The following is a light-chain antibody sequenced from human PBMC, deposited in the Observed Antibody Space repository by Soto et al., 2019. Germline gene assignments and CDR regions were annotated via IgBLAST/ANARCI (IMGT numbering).Light chain of an antibody. CDR1: QSISSW. CDR2: DAS. Sequence: DIQMTQSPSTLSATAWDRVTITCRASQSISSWLAWYQHKPGKAPKLLIYDASNLDSRVPSRFSASGSGTEFSLTISNLQPDDCATYYCQQYENYSTFGQGTKVDIK. J-gene: IGKJ1*01. V-gene: IGKV1-5*01. CDR3: QQYENYST.